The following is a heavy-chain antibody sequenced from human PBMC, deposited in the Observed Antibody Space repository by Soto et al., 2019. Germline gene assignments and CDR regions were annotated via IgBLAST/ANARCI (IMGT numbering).Heavy chain of an antibody. CDR2: INQSGGT. Sequence: QVQLQQWGAGMLKPSETLSLTCAVYGGAFSGYYWSWIRQPPGKGLEWIGEINQSGGTNYNPSLKSRVTISVDTSKNQFSLKLSSVTAADTAVYYCASHYNWNSGWFDPWGQRTLVTVSS. V-gene: IGHV4-34*01. J-gene: IGHJ5*02. D-gene: IGHD1-7*01. CDR1: GGAFSGYY. CDR3: ASHYNWNSGWFDP.